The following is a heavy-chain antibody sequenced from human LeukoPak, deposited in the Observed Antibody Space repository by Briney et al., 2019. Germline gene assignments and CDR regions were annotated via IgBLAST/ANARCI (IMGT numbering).Heavy chain of an antibody. D-gene: IGHD6-19*01. CDR1: GGSFGGYY. Sequence: SETLSLTCAVYGGSFGGYYWSWIRQPPGKGLEWIGEINHSGSTNYNPSLKSRVTISVDTSKNQFSLKLSSVTAADTAVYYCARAKSSGWYPFDYWGQGTLVTVSS. V-gene: IGHV4-34*01. CDR2: INHSGST. CDR3: ARAKSSGWYPFDY. J-gene: IGHJ4*02.